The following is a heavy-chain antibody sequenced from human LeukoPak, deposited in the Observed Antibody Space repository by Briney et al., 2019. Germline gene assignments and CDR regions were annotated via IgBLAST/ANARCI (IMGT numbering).Heavy chain of an antibody. CDR2: ISWNSGSI. J-gene: IGHJ4*02. CDR3: AKGQDVVVVAATLDY. D-gene: IGHD2-15*01. CDR1: GFTFDDYA. Sequence: GRSLRLSCAASGFTFDDYAMHWVRQAPGKGLEWVSGISWNSGSIGYADSVKGRFTISRDNAKNSLYLQMNSLRAEDTALYYCAKGQDVVVVAATLDYWGQGTLVTVSS. V-gene: IGHV3-9*01.